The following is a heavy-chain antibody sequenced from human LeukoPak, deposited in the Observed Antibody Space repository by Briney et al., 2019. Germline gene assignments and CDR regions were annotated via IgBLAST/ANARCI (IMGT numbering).Heavy chain of an antibody. CDR3: ARVMYSGRYWGYFDY. J-gene: IGHJ4*02. V-gene: IGHV3-66*01. CDR1: GFTVTXNY. D-gene: IGHD1-26*01. CDR2: ISGGGSI. Sequence: GGXXRLSCAASGFTVTXNYMSWVRQAPGKGLEWVSIISGGGSIYYADSVKGRFTISRDNSKNTVFLRMNSLRAEDTAVYYCARVMYSGRYWGYFDYWGQGTLVTVSS.